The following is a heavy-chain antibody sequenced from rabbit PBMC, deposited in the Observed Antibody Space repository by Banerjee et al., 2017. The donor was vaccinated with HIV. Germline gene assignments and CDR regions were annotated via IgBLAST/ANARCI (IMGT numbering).Heavy chain of an antibody. V-gene: IGHV1S45*01. D-gene: IGHD1-1*01. CDR3: ARSPNDGCGHCSFNL. CDR1: GFDFSSYG. CDR2: IAADTGDYT. Sequence: QEQLVESGGGLVQPGGSLKLSCKASGFDFSSYGVSWVRQAPGKGLEWIACIAADTGDYTQYASWAKGRFTMSKTSSTTVTLQMTSLTAADKATYFCARSPNDGCGHCSFNLWGPGTLVTVS. J-gene: IGHJ4*01.